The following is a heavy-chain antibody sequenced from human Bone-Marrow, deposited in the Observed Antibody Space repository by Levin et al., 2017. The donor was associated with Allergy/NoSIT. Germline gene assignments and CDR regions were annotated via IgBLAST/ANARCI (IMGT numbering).Heavy chain of an antibody. CDR1: GYIFTSHG. J-gene: IGHJ4*02. CDR3: AKDLVSGPSDF. V-gene: IGHV3-33*06. CDR2: MWADGTRQ. Sequence: GGSLRLSCVTSGYIFTSHGIHWVRQAPGKGLEWVAVMWADGTRQDYIDSVRGRFIVSRDDSKRTVFLQMNSLRSEDTATYYCAKDLVSGPSDFWGQGTLVTVSS. D-gene: IGHD3-3*01.